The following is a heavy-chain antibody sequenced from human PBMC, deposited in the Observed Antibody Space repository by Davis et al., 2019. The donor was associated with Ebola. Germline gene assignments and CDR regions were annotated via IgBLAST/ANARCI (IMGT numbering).Heavy chain of an antibody. CDR2: INHSGST. J-gene: IGHJ5*02. CDR1: GGSFSGYY. D-gene: IGHD2-2*01. CDR3: ARERGVCSSTSCSNWFDP. Sequence: PSETLSLTCAVYGGSFSGYYWSWIRQPPGKGLEWIGEINHSGSTNYNPSLKSRVTISVDTSKNQFSLKLSSVTAADTAVYYCARERGVCSSTSCSNWFDPWGKGTLVTVSS. V-gene: IGHV4-34*01.